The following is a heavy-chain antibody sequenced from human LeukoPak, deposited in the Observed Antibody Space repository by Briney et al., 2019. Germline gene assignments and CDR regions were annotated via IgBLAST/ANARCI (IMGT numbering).Heavy chain of an antibody. Sequence: GGSLRLSCAASGVTFSSHGMSRVRQAPGKGLEWVSSISSSSSYIYYADSVKGRFTISRDNAKNSLYLQMNSLRAEDTAVYYCARDHSPITMVRGVISWFDPWGQGTLVTVSS. J-gene: IGHJ5*02. CDR1: GVTFSSHG. D-gene: IGHD3-10*01. CDR3: ARDHSPITMVRGVISWFDP. CDR2: ISSSSSYI. V-gene: IGHV3-21*01.